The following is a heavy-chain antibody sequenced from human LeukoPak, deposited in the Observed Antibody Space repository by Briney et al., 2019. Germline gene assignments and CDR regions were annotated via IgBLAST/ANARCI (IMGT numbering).Heavy chain of an antibody. CDR1: GGSISSSSYY. CDR2: IYYSGST. D-gene: IGHD3-3*01. Sequence: PSETLSLTCTVSGGSISSSSYYWGWIRQPPGKGLEWIGSIYYSGSTYYNPSLKSRVTISVDTSKNQFSLKLSSVTAADTAVYYCARGWGYDFWSGYSSTIIAMVYWGQGTLVTVSS. CDR3: ARGWGYDFWSGYSSTIIAMVY. J-gene: IGHJ4*02. V-gene: IGHV4-39*07.